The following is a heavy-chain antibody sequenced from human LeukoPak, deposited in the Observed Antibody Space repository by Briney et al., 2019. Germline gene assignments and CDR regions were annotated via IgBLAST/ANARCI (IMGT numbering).Heavy chain of an antibody. J-gene: IGHJ6*02. CDR2: ISTYNGNT. CDR1: GYTFTSYS. V-gene: IGHV1-18*01. D-gene: IGHD6-19*01. CDR3: ARSQWLTSYYYYGMDV. Sequence: ASVKVSCKASGYTFTSYSISWVRQAPGQGFEWMGWISTYNGNTYYARSLQGRVTMTTDTSAKTAYMELRSLGSDDTAVYYCARSQWLTSYYYYGMDVWGQGTMVTVSS.